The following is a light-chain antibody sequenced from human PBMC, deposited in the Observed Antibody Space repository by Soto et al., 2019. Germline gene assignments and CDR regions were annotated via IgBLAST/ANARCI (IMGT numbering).Light chain of an antibody. Sequence: QSALTQPRSVSGSPGQSVTISCTGTSSDVGGYNYVSWYQQLPGKAPKLMIYDVSNRPSGVPDRFSGSKSGNTASLTISGLQAEDEADYYCCSSAGSYTVVFGGGTKLPVL. CDR3: CSSAGSYTVV. CDR2: DVS. V-gene: IGLV2-11*01. CDR1: SSDVGGYNY. J-gene: IGLJ2*01.